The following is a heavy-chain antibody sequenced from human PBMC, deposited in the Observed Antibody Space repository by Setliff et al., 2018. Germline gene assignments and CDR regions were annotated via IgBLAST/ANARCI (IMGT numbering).Heavy chain of an antibody. Sequence: SETLSLTCNVSGGSISSYSWSWIRQAPGKGLEWIGYLYYSGNTNYNPSLKSRVTISGDTSQNQISLNLSSVTPADTAVYFCARQPSSGAYYNPRPYYFDSWGQGTLVTVSS. CDR3: ARQPSSGAYYNPRPYYFDS. V-gene: IGHV4-59*01. CDR1: GGSISSYS. D-gene: IGHD3-10*01. J-gene: IGHJ4*02. CDR2: LYYSGNT.